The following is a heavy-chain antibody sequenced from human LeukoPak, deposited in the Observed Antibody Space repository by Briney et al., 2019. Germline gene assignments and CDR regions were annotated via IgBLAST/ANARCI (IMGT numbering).Heavy chain of an antibody. CDR3: ARDPTTVTKGFDI. V-gene: IGHV4-59*11. D-gene: IGHD4-17*01. J-gene: IGHJ3*02. Sequence: SETLTLTCTVSGGSISSHYWTWIRQSPGKGLGWIGYISYSGSTNYNPSLKSRVTLSVDTSKNQFSLKLSSVTAADTAVYYCARDPTTVTKGFDIWGQGAMVTVSS. CDR1: GGSISSHY. CDR2: ISYSGST.